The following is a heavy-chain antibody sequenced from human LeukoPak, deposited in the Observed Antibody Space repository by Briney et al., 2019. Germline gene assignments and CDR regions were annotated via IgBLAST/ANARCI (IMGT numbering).Heavy chain of an antibody. CDR2: IYTSGST. V-gene: IGHV4-4*07. CDR3: ARGHLYGGNLYYFDY. Sequence: TSETLSLTCTVSGGSISSYYWSWIRQPAGKGLEWIGRIYTSGSTNYNPSLKSRVTMSVDTSKNQFSLKLSSVTAADTAVYYCARGHLYGGNLYYFDYWGQGTLVTVSS. D-gene: IGHD4-23*01. J-gene: IGHJ4*02. CDR1: GGSISSYY.